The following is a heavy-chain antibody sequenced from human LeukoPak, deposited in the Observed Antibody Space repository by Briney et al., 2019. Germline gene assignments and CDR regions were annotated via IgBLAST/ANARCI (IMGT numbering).Heavy chain of an antibody. CDR3: AKDYYSSPPYYFDY. J-gene: IGHJ4*02. CDR1: GFTFDDYA. Sequence: GGSLRLSCAASGFTFDDYAMHWVRQAPGKGLEWVSGISWNSGSIGYADSVKGRFTISRDNAKNSLYLQMNSLRAEDMALYYCAKDYYSSPPYYFDYWGQGTLVTVSS. V-gene: IGHV3-9*03. D-gene: IGHD6-13*01. CDR2: ISWNSGSI.